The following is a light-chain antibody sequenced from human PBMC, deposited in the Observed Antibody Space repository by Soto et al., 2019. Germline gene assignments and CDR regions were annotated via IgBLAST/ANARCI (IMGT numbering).Light chain of an antibody. J-gene: IGKJ2*01. CDR1: QSVRSNY. CDR3: QQYGSSPYT. CDR2: GAS. V-gene: IGKV3-20*01. Sequence: PGERATLSCRASQSVRSNYLAWYQQRPGQAPRLLISGASSRATGIPDRFSGSGSRTDFTLTISRLDPEDFAVYYCQQYGSSPYTFGQGTKLEIK.